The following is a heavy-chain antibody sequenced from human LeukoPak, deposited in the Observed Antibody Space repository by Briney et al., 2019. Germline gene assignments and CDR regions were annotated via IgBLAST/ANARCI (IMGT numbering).Heavy chain of an antibody. CDR1: GFRFSSYE. Sequence: GGSLRLSCVASGFRFSSYEMNWVRQAPGKGLEWVSGISGDAVSTYYVDSVKGRFTISRDNSKNTLYLQMNSLGAEDTAVYYCAKTSGFTKEAIDYWGQGTLVTVSS. CDR3: AKTSGFTKEAIDY. D-gene: IGHD6-19*01. V-gene: IGHV3-23*01. J-gene: IGHJ4*02. CDR2: ISGDAVST.